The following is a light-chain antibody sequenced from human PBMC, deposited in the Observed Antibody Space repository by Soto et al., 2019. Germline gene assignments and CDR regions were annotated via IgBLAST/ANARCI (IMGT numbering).Light chain of an antibody. V-gene: IGKV1-5*03. Sequence: DIQMTQSPSTLSASVGARVKITCRASQSISSWLAWYQQKPGKAPKLLIYKASSLESGVPSRFSGSGSGTEFTLTISSLQPDDFATYYCQQYNSYWTFGQGTKVDIK. CDR2: KAS. CDR1: QSISSW. J-gene: IGKJ1*01. CDR3: QQYNSYWT.